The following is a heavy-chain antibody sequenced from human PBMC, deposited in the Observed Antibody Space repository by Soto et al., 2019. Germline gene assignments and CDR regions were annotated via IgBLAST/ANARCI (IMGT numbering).Heavy chain of an antibody. V-gene: IGHV4-30-2*01. CDR1: GGSISSGGYS. CDR2: IYHSGST. Sequence: SETLSLTCAVSGGSISSGGYSWSWIRQPPGKGLEWIGYIYHSGSTYYNPSLKSRVTISVDRSKNQFSLKLSSVTAADTAVYYCAREGERGYSGYDSNWGQGTLVTVSS. D-gene: IGHD5-12*01. J-gene: IGHJ4*02. CDR3: AREGERGYSGYDSN.